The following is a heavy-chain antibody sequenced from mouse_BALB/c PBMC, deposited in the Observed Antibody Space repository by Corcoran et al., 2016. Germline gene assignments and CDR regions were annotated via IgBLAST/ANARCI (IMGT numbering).Heavy chain of an antibody. V-gene: IGHV3-6*02. CDR3: ARYDGGYYYAMDY. J-gene: IGHJ4*01. D-gene: IGHD2-14*01. CDR1: GYSITSGYY. CDR2: ISYDGSN. Sequence: DVQLQESGPGLVKPSQSLSLTCSVTGYSITSGYYWNWIRQFPGNKLEWMGYISYDGSNNYNPSLKNRISITRDTSKNQFFLKLNSVTTEDTATYYCARYDGGYYYAMDYWGQGTSVTVSS.